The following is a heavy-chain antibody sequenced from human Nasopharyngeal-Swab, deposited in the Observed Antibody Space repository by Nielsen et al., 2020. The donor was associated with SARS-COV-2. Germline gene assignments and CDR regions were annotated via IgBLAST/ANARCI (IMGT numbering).Heavy chain of an antibody. CDR3: AKYLGSDCYQAFCDY. CDR1: GFTSSSFA. D-gene: IGHD2-21*01. V-gene: IGHV3-23*01. J-gene: IGHJ4*01. CDR2: IGVVGNT. Sequence: GGSLRLSCEASGFTSSSFAISWVRKAPGMGLEWVSVIGVVGNTIYADSVKGRFTISRDNSKNTVYLQMNSLRAEDTTVYYCAKYLGSDCYQAFCDYWGHGTLVTVSS.